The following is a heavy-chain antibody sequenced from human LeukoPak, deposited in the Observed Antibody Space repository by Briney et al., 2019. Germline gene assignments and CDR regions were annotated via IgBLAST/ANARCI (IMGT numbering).Heavy chain of an antibody. D-gene: IGHD6-13*01. J-gene: IGHJ4*02. CDR1: GFTFSNYA. Sequence: GGSLRLSCAASGFTFSNYAMSWVRQAPGKGLEWVSAISGSGGFTFYADSVKGRFTISRDSSKNTVYLQMNSLRAEDTAVYYCAKSGREYSSSWYNFDYWGQGTLVTVSS. V-gene: IGHV3-23*01. CDR3: AKSGREYSSSWYNFDY. CDR2: ISGSGGFT.